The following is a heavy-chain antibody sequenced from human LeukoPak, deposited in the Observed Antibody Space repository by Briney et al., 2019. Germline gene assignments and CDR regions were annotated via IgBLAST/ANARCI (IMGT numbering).Heavy chain of an antibody. Sequence: SETLSLTCTVSGGSISRSAYYWGWIRQPPGKGLEWIGSVHYSGSSYHNPALKSRVSISVDTSKSQFSLKLSSVTAADTAVYYCARISQSSGGFYYWGQGTLVTVSS. J-gene: IGHJ4*02. V-gene: IGHV4-39*07. CDR2: VHYSGSS. CDR3: ARISQSSGGFYY. CDR1: GGSISRSAYY. D-gene: IGHD2-15*01.